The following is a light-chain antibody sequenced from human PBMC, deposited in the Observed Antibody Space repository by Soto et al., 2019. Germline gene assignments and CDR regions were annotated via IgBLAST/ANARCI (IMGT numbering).Light chain of an antibody. CDR3: LHDYSFPWT. J-gene: IGKJ1*01. Sequence: AIQMTQAPSSLSASVTYRFTITCRASQDIKNDLGWYQQKPGKAPELLIYAASSLQSGVPSRFSGSGSGTHFTLTISSLQPEDVATYYCLHDYSFPWTFGQGTTVDIK. CDR1: QDIKND. CDR2: AAS. V-gene: IGKV1-6*01.